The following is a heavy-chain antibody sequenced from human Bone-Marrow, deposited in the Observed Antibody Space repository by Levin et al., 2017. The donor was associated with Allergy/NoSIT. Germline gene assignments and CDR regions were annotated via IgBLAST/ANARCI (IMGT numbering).Heavy chain of an antibody. D-gene: IGHD3-22*01. CDR2: ISYDGSNK. CDR1: GFTFSSYA. J-gene: IGHJ4*02. CDR3: AREDYYDHFYYFDY. Sequence: GGSLRLSCAASGFTFSSYAMHWVRQAPGKGLEWVAVISYDGSNKYYADSVKGRFTISRDNSKNTLYLQMNSLRAEDTAVYYCAREDYYDHFYYFDYWGQGTLVTVSS. V-gene: IGHV3-30*04.